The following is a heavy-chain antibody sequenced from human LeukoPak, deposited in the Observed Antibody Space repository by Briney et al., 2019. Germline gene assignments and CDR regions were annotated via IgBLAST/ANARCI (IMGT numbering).Heavy chain of an antibody. CDR2: IIPIFGTA. CDR1: GGTLSSYA. J-gene: IGHJ3*02. V-gene: IGHV1-69*05. CDR3: ARGLRDYVWGSYRRREAFDI. D-gene: IGHD3-16*02. Sequence: SVKVPCKASGGTLSSYAISWVRQAPGQGLEWMGGIIPIFGTANYAQKFQGRVTITTDESTSTAYMELSSLRSEDTAVYYCARGLRDYVWGSYRRREAFDIWGQGTMVTVSS.